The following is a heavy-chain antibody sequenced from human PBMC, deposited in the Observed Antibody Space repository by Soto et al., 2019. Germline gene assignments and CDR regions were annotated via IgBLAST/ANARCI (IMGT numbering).Heavy chain of an antibody. J-gene: IGHJ2*01. CDR2: IYYSGST. CDR3: ASPGYSSGWYWYFDL. V-gene: IGHV4-39*01. CDR1: GGSISSSSYY. Sequence: QLQLQESGPGLVKPSETLSLTCTVSGGSISSSSYYWGWIRQPPGKGLEWIGSIYYSGSTYYNPSLKSRVNISVDTSKNQFSLKLSSVTAADTAVYYCASPGYSSGWYWYFDLWGRGTLVTVSS. D-gene: IGHD6-19*01.